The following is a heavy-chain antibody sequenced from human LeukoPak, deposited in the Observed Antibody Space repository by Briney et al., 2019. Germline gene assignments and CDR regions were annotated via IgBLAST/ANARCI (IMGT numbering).Heavy chain of an antibody. CDR1: GGSIRSRSYY. Sequence: PSETLSLTCTVSGGSIRSRSYYWGWFRQTPGKGLEWIGTDYSSGSTYYNPSLKSRVTISVDTSKNQFYLKLSSVTAADTAVYYCARGGVYYDILTGYRNSKRTLDYWGQGTLVTVSS. J-gene: IGHJ4*02. CDR2: DYSSGST. V-gene: IGHV4-39*07. CDR3: ARGGVYYDILTGYRNSKRTLDY. D-gene: IGHD3-9*01.